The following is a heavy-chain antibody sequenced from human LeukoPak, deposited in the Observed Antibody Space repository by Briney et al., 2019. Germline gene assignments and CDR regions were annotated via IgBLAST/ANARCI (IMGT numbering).Heavy chain of an antibody. CDR1: GFTFSSYG. V-gene: IGHV3-30*02. CDR3: AKDLPKRELLPYYFDY. J-gene: IGHJ4*02. CDR2: IRYDGSNK. Sequence: GGSLRLSCAASGFTFSSYGMHWVRQAPGKGLEWVAFIRYDGSNKYYADSVKGRFTISRDNSKSTLYLQMNSLRAEDTAVYYCAKDLPKRELLPYYFDYWGQGTLVTVSS. D-gene: IGHD1-26*01.